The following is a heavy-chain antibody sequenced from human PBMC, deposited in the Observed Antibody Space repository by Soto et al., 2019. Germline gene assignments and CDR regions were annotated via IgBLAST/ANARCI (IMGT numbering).Heavy chain of an antibody. V-gene: IGHV3-7*01. Sequence: GGSLRLSCAASGFTFSSYWMSWVRQAPGKGLEWVANIKQDGSEKYYVDSVKGRFTISRDNAKNSLYLQMNSLRAEDTAVYYCARVNAYSLYGDRRSWFDPWGQGTLVTVSS. CDR2: IKQDGSEK. J-gene: IGHJ5*02. D-gene: IGHD4-17*01. CDR1: GFTFSSYW. CDR3: ARVNAYSLYGDRRSWFDP.